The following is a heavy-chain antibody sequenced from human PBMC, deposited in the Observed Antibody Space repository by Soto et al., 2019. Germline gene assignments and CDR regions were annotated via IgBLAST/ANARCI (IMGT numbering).Heavy chain of an antibody. D-gene: IGHD3-3*01. Sequence: ASVKVSCKASGYSFKDYDINWVRRAPGQGLEWMGWMNPNSGNTAYARKFHDRITMTRSVSARTAFMELSSLTPEDTAVYYCARRMTWSLWCFDLWGSGTQVTVSS. CDR1: GYSFKDYD. J-gene: IGHJ2*01. CDR3: ARRMTWSLWCFDL. CDR2: MNPNSGNT. V-gene: IGHV1-8*01.